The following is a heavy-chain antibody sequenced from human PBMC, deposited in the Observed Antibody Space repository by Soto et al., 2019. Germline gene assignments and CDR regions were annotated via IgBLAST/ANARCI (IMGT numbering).Heavy chain of an antibody. Sequence: WTWIRQPPGTGLEWIGYIYYSGSTNYNPSLKSRVTMSIDTSKNQFSLKLSSVTAADTAVYYCARAFGSTMPSLFWGQGTLVTVSS. D-gene: IGHD2-2*01. CDR2: IYYSGST. CDR3: ARAFGSTMPSLF. V-gene: IGHV4-59*01. J-gene: IGHJ4*02.